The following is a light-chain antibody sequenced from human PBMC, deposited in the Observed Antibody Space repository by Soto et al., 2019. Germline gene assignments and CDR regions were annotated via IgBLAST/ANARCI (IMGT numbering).Light chain of an antibody. Sequence: QSALTQPASVSGSLGQSITISCSGTSSDVGSYKFVAWYQQHPEKAPKVMIYEDNKRSTGVSNRFSGSKSGNTASLTISGLQAEDEADYYCQSYDSSLSVFYVFGTGTKVTVL. J-gene: IGLJ1*01. CDR2: EDN. CDR3: QSYDSSLSVFYV. CDR1: SSDVGSYKF. V-gene: IGLV2-14*02.